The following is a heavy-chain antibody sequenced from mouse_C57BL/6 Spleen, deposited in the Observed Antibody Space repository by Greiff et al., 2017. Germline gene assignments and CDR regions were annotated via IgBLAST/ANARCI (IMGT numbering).Heavy chain of an antibody. Sequence: EVQVVESEGGLVQPGSSMKLSCTASGFTFSDYYMAWVRQVPEKGLEWVANINYDGSSTYYLDSLKSRFIISRDNAKNILYLQMSSLKSEDTATYYCASYYDYDEGFAYWGQGTLVTVSA. V-gene: IGHV5-16*01. J-gene: IGHJ3*01. CDR2: INYDGSST. CDR1: GFTFSDYY. D-gene: IGHD2-4*01. CDR3: ASYYDYDEGFAY.